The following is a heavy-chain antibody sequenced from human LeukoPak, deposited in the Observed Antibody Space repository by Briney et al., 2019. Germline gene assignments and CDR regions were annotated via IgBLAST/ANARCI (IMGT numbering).Heavy chain of an antibody. V-gene: IGHV1-69*13. D-gene: IGHD3-10*01. CDR3: ARGPTFYGSGSFLVY. CDR1: GGTFSSYA. J-gene: IGHJ4*02. CDR2: IIPIFGTA. Sequence: TVKVSCKVSGGTFSSYAISWVRQAPEQGLEWMGGIIPIFGTANYAQKFQGRVTITADESTSTAYMELSSLRSEDTSVYYCARGPTFYGSGSFLVYWGQGTLVTVSS.